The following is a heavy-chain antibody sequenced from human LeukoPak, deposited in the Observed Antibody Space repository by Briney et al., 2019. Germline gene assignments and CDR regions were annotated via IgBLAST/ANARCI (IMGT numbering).Heavy chain of an antibody. CDR1: GGSLSGYY. CDR2: INHIGST. CDR3: ASSDYYGSGSYYTLDY. D-gene: IGHD3-10*01. Sequence: PETLSLTCAVHGGSLSGYYWSWVRHPPGKGLEWIGEINHIGSTNYNPSLKSRVTISVDTSKNQFSLKLSSVSAADTAVYYWASSDYYGSGSYYTLDYCGEGALVTVSS. V-gene: IGHV4-34*01. J-gene: IGHJ4*02.